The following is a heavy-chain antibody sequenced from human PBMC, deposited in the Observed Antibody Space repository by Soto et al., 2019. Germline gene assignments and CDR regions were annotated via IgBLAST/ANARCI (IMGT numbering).Heavy chain of an antibody. CDR1: GGSISSGGYY. D-gene: IGHD6-19*01. CDR3: ARDQKGSGWYRLDY. Sequence: QVQLQESGPGLMKPSQTLSLTCTVSGGSISSGGYYWSWIRQHPVKGLEWIGYIYYSGSTYYNPSLKSRVTISVDTSKNQFSLNLSSVTAADTAVYYCARDQKGSGWYRLDYRGQGTLVTVSS. V-gene: IGHV4-31*03. J-gene: IGHJ4*02. CDR2: IYYSGST.